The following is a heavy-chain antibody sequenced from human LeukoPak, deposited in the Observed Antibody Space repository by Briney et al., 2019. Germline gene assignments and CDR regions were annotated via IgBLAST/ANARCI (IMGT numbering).Heavy chain of an antibody. CDR3: ARVKRDCSGGSCYPNWFDP. Sequence: SETLSLTCTVSGGSISNYYWSWIRQPAGKGLEWIGRIHAGGTASYNPSLKSRVTISVDTSKNQFSLKLRSVTAADTAVYYCARVKRDCSGGSCYPNWFDPWGQGTLVTVSS. D-gene: IGHD2-15*01. CDR1: GGSISNYY. CDR2: IHAGGTA. J-gene: IGHJ5*02. V-gene: IGHV4-4*07.